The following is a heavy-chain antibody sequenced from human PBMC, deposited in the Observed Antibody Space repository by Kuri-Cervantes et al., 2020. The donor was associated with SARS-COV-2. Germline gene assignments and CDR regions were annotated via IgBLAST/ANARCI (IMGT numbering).Heavy chain of an antibody. J-gene: IGHJ6*02. V-gene: IGHV3-30-3*01. Sequence: GESLKISCAASGFTFSSYAMHWVRQAPGKGLEWVAVISYDGSNKYYADSVKGRFTISRDNSKNTLYLQMNSLRAEDTAVYYCARGGDIVVVPAAASGVTYYYYGMDVWGQGTTVTVSS. CDR1: GFTFSSYA. CDR3: ARGGDIVVVPAAASGVTYYYYGMDV. D-gene: IGHD2-2*01. CDR2: ISYDGSNK.